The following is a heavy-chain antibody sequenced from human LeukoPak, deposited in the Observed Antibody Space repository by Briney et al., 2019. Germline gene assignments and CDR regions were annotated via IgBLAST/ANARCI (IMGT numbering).Heavy chain of an antibody. J-gene: IGHJ6*03. CDR1: GGSISSYY. CDR3: AREALARGVRAATYYYYYYMDV. CDR2: IYYSGST. D-gene: IGHD2-2*01. V-gene: IGHV4-59*01. Sequence: PSETLSRTGTVSGGSISSYYWSWIRQPPGKGLEWIGYIYYSGSTNYNPSLKSRVTISVDTSKNQFSLKLSSVTAADTAVYYCAREALARGVRAATYYYYYYMDVWGKGTRVTVSS.